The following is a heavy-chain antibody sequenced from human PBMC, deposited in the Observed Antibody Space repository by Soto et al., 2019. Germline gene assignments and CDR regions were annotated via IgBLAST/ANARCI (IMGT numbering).Heavy chain of an antibody. V-gene: IGHV3-33*01. D-gene: IGHD3-10*01. CDR1: GFTFSSYG. CDR3: ARDHTMVRGPFDP. Sequence: GGSLRLSCAASGFTFSSYGMHWVRQAPGKGLEWVAVIWYDGSNKYYADSVKGRFTISRDNSKNTLYLQMNSLRAEDTAVYYCARDHTMVRGPFDPWGQGTLVTVSS. CDR2: IWYDGSNK. J-gene: IGHJ5*02.